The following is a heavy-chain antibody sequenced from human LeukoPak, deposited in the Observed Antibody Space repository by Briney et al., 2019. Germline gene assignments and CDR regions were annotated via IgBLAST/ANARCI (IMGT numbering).Heavy chain of an antibody. CDR1: GGTFSSYA. D-gene: IGHD3-3*01. J-gene: IGHJ1*01. CDR3: ARAGPFSAIFGVVTLAEYFQH. Sequence: GASVKVSCKASGGTFSSYAISWVRQAPGQGLEWMGGIIPIFGTANYAQKFQGRVTITTDESTSTAYMELSSLRSEDTAVYYCARAGPFSAIFGVVTLAEYFQHWGQGTLVTVSS. V-gene: IGHV1-69*05. CDR2: IIPIFGTA.